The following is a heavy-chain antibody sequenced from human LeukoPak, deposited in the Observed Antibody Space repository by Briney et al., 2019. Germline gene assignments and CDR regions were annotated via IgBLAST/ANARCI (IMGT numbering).Heavy chain of an antibody. V-gene: IGHV4-4*07. CDR3: ARGLGGSGSYAYHYFDS. D-gene: IGHD3-10*01. Sequence: SETLSLTCTVSGDSISSFYWSWIRQPAGKGLQWIGRIYTSGSTNYNPSLKSRVTMSVDTSKNQFSLKLTSVTAADTAVYYCARGLGGSGSYAYHYFDSWGQGTLVTVSS. CDR1: GDSISSFY. CDR2: IYTSGST. J-gene: IGHJ4*02.